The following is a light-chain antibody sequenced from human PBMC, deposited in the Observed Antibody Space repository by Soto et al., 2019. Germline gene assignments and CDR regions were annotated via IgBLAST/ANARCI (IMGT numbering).Light chain of an antibody. Sequence: SYVVTQPPSVSVAPGQTATITCGGNDIGTKSVHWYQQKSGQAPVLVIYDDSVRPSGIPERFSGSSSGNTATLTISEVEAGDEADYFCQVWIHPVLFGGGTKLTVL. CDR3: QVWIHPVL. CDR1: DIGTKS. V-gene: IGLV3-21*02. CDR2: DDS. J-gene: IGLJ2*01.